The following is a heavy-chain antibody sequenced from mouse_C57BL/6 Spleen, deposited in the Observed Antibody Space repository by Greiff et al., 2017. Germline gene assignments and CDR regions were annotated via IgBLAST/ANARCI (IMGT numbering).Heavy chain of an antibody. D-gene: IGHD1-1*01. J-gene: IGHJ4*01. V-gene: IGHV1-82*01. CDR3: ARRFIPLSAMDY. CDR1: GYAFSSSW. CDR2: IYPGDGDT. Sequence: QVQLQQSGPELVKPGASVKISCKASGYAFSSSWMNWVKQRPGKGLEWIGRIYPGDGDTNYNGKFKGKATLTADKSSSTAYMQLSSLTSEDSAVYFCARRFIPLSAMDYWGQGTSVTVSS.